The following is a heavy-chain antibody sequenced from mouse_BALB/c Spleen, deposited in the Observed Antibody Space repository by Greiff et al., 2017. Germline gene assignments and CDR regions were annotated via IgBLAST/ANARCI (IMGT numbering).Heavy chain of an antibody. V-gene: IGHV2-6-7*01. J-gene: IGHJ1*01. CDR1: GFSLTGYG. CDR2: IWGDGST. D-gene: IGHD2-2*01. Sequence: QVQLQQSGPGLVAPSQSLSITCTVSGFSLTGYGVNWVRQPPGKGLEWLGMIWGDGSTDYNSALKSRQSISKDNSKSQVVLKMNSLQTDDTARYYCARDPGGYYGYFDVWGAGTTVTVSS. CDR3: ARDPGGYYGYFDV.